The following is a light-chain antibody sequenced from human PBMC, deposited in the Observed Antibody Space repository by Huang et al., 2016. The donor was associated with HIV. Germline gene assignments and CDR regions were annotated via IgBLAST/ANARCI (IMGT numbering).Light chain of an antibody. CDR2: AAS. V-gene: IGKV3-15*01. CDR1: QIVSSH. Sequence: ETVMTQSPVTLSVSPEDRASLSCRSSQIVSSHLAWYQQKPGQAPRLLIYAASTRATGVPARFSGSGAGTEFTLTISTLQSEDSAVYYCQQYNDFRSTFGPGTRVEIK. J-gene: IGKJ3*01. CDR3: QQYNDFRST.